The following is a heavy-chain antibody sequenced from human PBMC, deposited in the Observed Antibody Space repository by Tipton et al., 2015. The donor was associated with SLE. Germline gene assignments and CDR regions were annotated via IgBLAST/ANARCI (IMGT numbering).Heavy chain of an antibody. Sequence: TLSLTCSVYDGSSSGYYWTWIRQPPGKGLEWIGEINHSGSTNYNPSPKSRVTISIHTSKNHFSLKLRSVTAADTAIYYCAREGGGPDYWGQGALVTVSS. J-gene: IGHJ4*02. CDR1: DGSSSGYY. CDR2: INHSGST. CDR3: AREGGGPDY. D-gene: IGHD1-26*01. V-gene: IGHV4-34*01.